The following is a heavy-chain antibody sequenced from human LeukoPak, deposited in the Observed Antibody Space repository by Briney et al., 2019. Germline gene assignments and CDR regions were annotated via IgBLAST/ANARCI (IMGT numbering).Heavy chain of an antibody. D-gene: IGHD1-26*01. Sequence: ASVKVSCKASGYSFTDYYIHWVRQAPGQGLEWMAWINPNSGATNHVPNFQGRVTMTRDTSITTAYMDLNRLRSDDTAVYYCARGGPHNWFDPWGQGTLVTVSS. CDR1: GYSFTDYY. V-gene: IGHV1-2*02. CDR3: ARGGPHNWFDP. CDR2: INPNSGAT. J-gene: IGHJ5*02.